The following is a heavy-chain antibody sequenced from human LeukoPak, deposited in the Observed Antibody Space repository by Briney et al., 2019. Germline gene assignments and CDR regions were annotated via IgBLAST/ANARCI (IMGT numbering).Heavy chain of an antibody. CDR1: GGTFSSYA. CDR3: ARDGVAVAGAYYFDY. V-gene: IGHV1-69*13. CDR2: IIPIFGTA. D-gene: IGHD6-19*01. Sequence: SVKVSCKASGGTFSSYAISWVRQAPGQGLEWMGGIIPIFGTANYAQKFQGRVTITADESTSTAYVELSSLRSEDTAVYYCARDGVAVAGAYYFDYWGQGTLVTVSS. J-gene: IGHJ4*02.